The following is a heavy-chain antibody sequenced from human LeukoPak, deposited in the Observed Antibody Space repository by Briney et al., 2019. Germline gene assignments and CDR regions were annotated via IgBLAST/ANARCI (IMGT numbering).Heavy chain of an antibody. V-gene: IGHV1-8*01. CDR1: GYTFASYD. J-gene: IGHJ4*02. CDR3: ARVPSLGYCSGGSCYRFDH. D-gene: IGHD2-15*01. CDR2: MNPDSTNT. Sequence: ASVEVSCKASGYTFASYDINWVRQAPGQGLEWMGWMNPDSTNTGYAQKFQGRVTMTRDTSMSTAYMELSSLTSEDTAVYYCARVPSLGYCSGGSCYRFDHWGQGTLVAVSS.